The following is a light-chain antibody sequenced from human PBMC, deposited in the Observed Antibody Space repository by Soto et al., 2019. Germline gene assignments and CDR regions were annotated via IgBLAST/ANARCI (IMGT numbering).Light chain of an antibody. CDR3: QQYNYWPRT. V-gene: IGKV3D-15*01. CDR2: DAS. CDR1: QTVGSN. Sequence: EIVMTQSPATLSVSPGERATLSCRASQTVGSNLAWYQQKRGQAPRLLIYDASTRATGIPARFSGSGSGTDFTLPISSLQSEDFALYYCQQYNYWPRTFGQGSKLEIK. J-gene: IGKJ2*01.